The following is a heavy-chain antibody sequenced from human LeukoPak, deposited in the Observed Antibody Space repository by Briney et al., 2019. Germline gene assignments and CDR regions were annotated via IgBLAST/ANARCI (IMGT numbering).Heavy chain of an antibody. CDR3: ARAPGYNGYGFFDY. J-gene: IGHJ4*02. CDR2: IYHSGST. D-gene: IGHD5-12*01. Sequence: SETLSLTCAVSGGSISSSNWWSWVRQPPGKGLEWIGEIYHSGSTKYNPSLKSRVTLSVDKSKTQFSRKLSSVTAADTAVFYCARAPGYNGYGFFDYWGEGTLVTVSS. CDR1: GGSISSSNW. V-gene: IGHV4-4*02.